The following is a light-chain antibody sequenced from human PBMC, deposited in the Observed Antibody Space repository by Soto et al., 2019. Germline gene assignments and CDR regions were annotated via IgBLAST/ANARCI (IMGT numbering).Light chain of an antibody. J-gene: IGKJ1*01. CDR1: QSVSSSY. Sequence: VLTQSPATLSLSPGERATLPCRASQSVSSSYLAWYQQKPGQAPRLLIYGASTRATGIPARFSGSGSGTEFTLTISSLQSEDFAVYYCQQYNNWPETFGQGSMV. V-gene: IGKV3-15*01. CDR2: GAS. CDR3: QQYNNWPET.